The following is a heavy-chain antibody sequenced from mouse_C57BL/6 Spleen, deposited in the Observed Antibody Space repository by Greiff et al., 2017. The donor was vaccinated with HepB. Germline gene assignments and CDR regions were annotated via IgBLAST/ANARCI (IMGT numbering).Heavy chain of an antibody. CDR2: INPGSGGT. J-gene: IGHJ2*01. V-gene: IGHV1-54*01. CDR3: AREDWEAFDY. CDR1: GYAFTNYL. D-gene: IGHD4-1*01. Sequence: VQLVESGAELVRPGPSVKVSCKASGYAFTNYLIEWVKQRPGQGLEWIGVINPGSGGTNYNEKFKGKATLTADKSSSTAYMQLSSLTSEDSAVYFCAREDWEAFDYWGQGTTLTVSS.